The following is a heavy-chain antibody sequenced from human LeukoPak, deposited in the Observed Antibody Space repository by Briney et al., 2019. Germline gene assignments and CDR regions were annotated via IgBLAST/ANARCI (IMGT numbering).Heavy chain of an antibody. CDR3: ARSGYSYGPKARGHYYFDY. J-gene: IGHJ4*02. D-gene: IGHD5-18*01. V-gene: IGHV3-30*04. CDR2: ISYDGSNK. CDR1: GFTFSSYA. Sequence: GGSLRLSCAASGFTFSSYAMHWVRQAPGKGLEWVAVISYDGSNKYYADSVKGRFTISRDNAKNSLYLQMNSLRAEDTAVYYCARSGYSYGPKARGHYYFDYWGQGTLVTVSS.